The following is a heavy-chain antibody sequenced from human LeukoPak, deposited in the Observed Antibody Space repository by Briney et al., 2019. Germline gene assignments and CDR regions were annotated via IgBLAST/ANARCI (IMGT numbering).Heavy chain of an antibody. D-gene: IGHD6-13*01. V-gene: IGHV3-53*01. CDR3: ASSISRNSSSWYDYYYYYYMDV. Sequence: GGSLRLSCAASGFTVSSNYMSWVRQAPGKGLEWVSVIYSGGSTYYADSVKGRFTISRDNSKNTLYLQMNSLRAEDTAVYYCASSISRNSSSWYDYYYYYYMDVWGKGTTVTVSS. CDR1: GFTVSSNY. CDR2: IYSGGST. J-gene: IGHJ6*03.